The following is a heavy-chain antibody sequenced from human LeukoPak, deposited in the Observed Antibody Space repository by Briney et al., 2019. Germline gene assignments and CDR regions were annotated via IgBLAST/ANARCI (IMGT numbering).Heavy chain of an antibody. D-gene: IGHD2-21*02. CDR3: XKDXXLAYXGGDCLIYFQH. CDR1: GFTFSSYG. Sequence: GGSLRLSCAASGFTFSSYGMHWVRQAPGKGLEWVAFIRYDGSNKYYADSVKGRFTISRDNSKNTLYLQMNSLRAEDTAVYHCXKDXXLAYXGGDCLIYFQHWGQGTLVTVSS. J-gene: IGHJ1*01. CDR2: IRYDGSNK. V-gene: IGHV3-30*02.